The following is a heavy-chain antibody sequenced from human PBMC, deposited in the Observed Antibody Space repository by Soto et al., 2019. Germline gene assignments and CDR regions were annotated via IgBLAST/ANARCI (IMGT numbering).Heavy chain of an antibody. J-gene: IGHJ5*01. D-gene: IGHD5-18*01. CDR2: IYYSGNT. CDR3: ARIPVDTYMTYWFDP. CDR1: GDSVTRGDYY. Sequence: SETLSLTCTVSGDSVTRGDYYWSWIREPPGKGLEWIGYIYYSGNTNYSPSLKSRVAISLDTSHNQFSLKLSSVTAADTAVYFCARIPVDTYMTYWFDPWGQGTLVTVSS. V-gene: IGHV4-61*08.